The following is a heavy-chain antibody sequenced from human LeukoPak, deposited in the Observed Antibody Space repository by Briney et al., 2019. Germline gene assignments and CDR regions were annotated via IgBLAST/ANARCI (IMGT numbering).Heavy chain of an antibody. CDR3: ARSGPYYYHYVDV. CDR2: IYHSGST. CDR1: GYSITRGYY. Sequence: SETLSLTCTVSGYSITRGYYWGWIRQPPGKGLEWIGSIYHSGSTYYNPSLKSRVVISVDTSKNQFSLKLNSVIAADTAVYYCARSGPYYYHYVDVWGKGATVTVSS. V-gene: IGHV4-38-2*02. J-gene: IGHJ6*03. D-gene: IGHD3-10*01.